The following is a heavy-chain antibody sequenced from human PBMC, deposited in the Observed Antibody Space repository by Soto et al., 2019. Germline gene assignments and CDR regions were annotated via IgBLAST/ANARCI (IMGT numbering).Heavy chain of an antibody. Sequence: ESLKMSCKGSGYSFTSYWIGWVRQIPGKGLEWMGIIYPGDSDTRCSPSFQGQVTISADKSISTAYLQWSSLKASDTAMYYCARDSYYYYYGMDVWGQGTTVTVSS. J-gene: IGHJ6*02. CDR1: GYSFTSYW. D-gene: IGHD2-21*01. V-gene: IGHV5-51*01. CDR2: IYPGDSDT. CDR3: ARDSYYYYYGMDV.